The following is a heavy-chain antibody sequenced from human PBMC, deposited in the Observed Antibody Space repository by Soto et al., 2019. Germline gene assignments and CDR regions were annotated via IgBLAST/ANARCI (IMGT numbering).Heavy chain of an antibody. V-gene: IGHV4-31*03. CDR1: GDSISSGGYL. J-gene: IGHJ4*02. CDR2: IYHSGTA. D-gene: IGHD1-1*01. Sequence: QVQLQESGPGLVKPSQTLSLTCIVSGDSISSGGYLWTWIRQYPGKGLEWMGYIYHSGTAFYNPSRKSRLTISVDTSNNQFSLRLSSVTAADTAVYYCASGRGTYTDYWGQGTLVIVSS. CDR3: ASGRGTYTDY.